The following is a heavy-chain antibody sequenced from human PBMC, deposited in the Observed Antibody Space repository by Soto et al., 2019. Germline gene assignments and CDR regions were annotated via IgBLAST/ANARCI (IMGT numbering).Heavy chain of an antibody. V-gene: IGHV1-69*01. D-gene: IGHD2-15*01. CDR2: IIPIFGTA. J-gene: IGHJ6*02. CDR3: ARDPGYCSGGSCRYYYYYGMDV. Sequence: QVQLVQSGAEVKTPGSSVKVSCKASGGTFSSYAISWVRQAPGQGLEWMGGIIPIFGTANYAQKFQGRVTITADESTSTAYMELSSLRSEDTAVYYCARDPGYCSGGSCRYYYYYGMDVWGQGTTVTVSS. CDR1: GGTFSSYA.